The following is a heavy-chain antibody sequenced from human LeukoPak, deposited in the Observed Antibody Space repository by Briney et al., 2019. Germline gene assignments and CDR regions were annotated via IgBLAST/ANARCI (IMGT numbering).Heavy chain of an antibody. J-gene: IGHJ6*02. Sequence: ASVKVSCKVSGYTLPQLSLHWVRQAPGKGREWMGRFDPEDGDTIYARKFQGRVTMTEDTSTDTAYMELSSLRYEDTAVYFWAVSLTTGGYYGMDVWGQGTTVTVSS. CDR3: AVSLTTGGYYGMDV. CDR2: FDPEDGDT. V-gene: IGHV1-24*01. CDR1: GYTLPQLS. D-gene: IGHD1-1*01.